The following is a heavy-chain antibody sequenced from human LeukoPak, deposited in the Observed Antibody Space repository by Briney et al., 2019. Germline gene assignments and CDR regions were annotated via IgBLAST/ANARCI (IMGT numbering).Heavy chain of an antibody. CDR2: IYYSGSA. CDR3: AKSNGYGLIDY. J-gene: IGHJ4*02. D-gene: IGHD5-12*01. Sequence: PSETLSLTCTVSGGSISSYYWSWIRQPPGKGLEWIGYIYYSGSANYHPSLKSRVTISVDTSKNQFSLKLSSVTAADTAMYYCAKSNGYGLIDYWGQGTLVTVSS. CDR1: GGSISSYY. V-gene: IGHV4-59*08.